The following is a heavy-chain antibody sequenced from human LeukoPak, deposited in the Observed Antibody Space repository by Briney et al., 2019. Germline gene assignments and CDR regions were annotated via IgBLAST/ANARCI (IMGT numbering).Heavy chain of an antibody. CDR2: ITSSSSSM. V-gene: IGHV3-48*04. Sequence: PGGSLRLSCAASGFTFSSYSMNWVRQAPGKGLEWISYITSSSSSMYCADSVKSRFTISRDNAKNSLYLQMNSLRAEDTAVYYCARVIGSYGDSAYWGQGTLVTVSS. D-gene: IGHD4-17*01. J-gene: IGHJ4*02. CDR3: ARVIGSYGDSAY. CDR1: GFTFSSYS.